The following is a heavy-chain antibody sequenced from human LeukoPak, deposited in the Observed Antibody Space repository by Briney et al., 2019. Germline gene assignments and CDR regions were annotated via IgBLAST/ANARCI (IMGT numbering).Heavy chain of an antibody. CDR1: GFTFSSYW. Sequence: GGSLRLSCAASGFTFSSYWMSWVRQAPGKGLEWVAHIKQDGSEKYYVDSVKGRFTISRDNAKNSLYLQMNSLRAEDTAVYYCARDKIVGATLLDYWGQGTLVTVSS. V-gene: IGHV3-7*01. D-gene: IGHD1-26*01. CDR2: IKQDGSEK. CDR3: ARDKIVGATLLDY. J-gene: IGHJ4*02.